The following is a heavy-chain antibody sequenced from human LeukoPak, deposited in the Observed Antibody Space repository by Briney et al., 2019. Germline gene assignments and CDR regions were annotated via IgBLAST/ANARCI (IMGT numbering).Heavy chain of an antibody. CDR1: GYTFTSYA. J-gene: IGHJ4*02. CDR3: ARDPVGYSSSWYSWSGYYFDY. CDR2: INTNTGNP. D-gene: IGHD6-13*01. V-gene: IGHV7-4-1*02. Sequence: ASVKVSCKASGYTFTSYAMNWVRQAPGQGLEWMGWINTNTGNPTYAQGFTGRFVFSLDTSVSTAYLQISSLKAEDTAVYYCARDPVGYSSSWYSWSGYYFDYWGQGTLVTVSS.